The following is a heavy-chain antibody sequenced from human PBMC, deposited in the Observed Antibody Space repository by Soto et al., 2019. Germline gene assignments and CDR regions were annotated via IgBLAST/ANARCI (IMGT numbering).Heavy chain of an antibody. V-gene: IGHV4-34*01. Sequence: SETLSLTCTVSGGSFSGYFWTWIRQPPGKGLEWLAEINHSGITNYNPSVESRVSMSVDTSKNQFSLRLYSVTAADTAVYYCARGAPITIFGVVMAPDYWGQGTLVTVSS. J-gene: IGHJ4*02. CDR2: INHSGIT. CDR3: ARGAPITIFGVVMAPDY. CDR1: GGSFSGYF. D-gene: IGHD3-3*01.